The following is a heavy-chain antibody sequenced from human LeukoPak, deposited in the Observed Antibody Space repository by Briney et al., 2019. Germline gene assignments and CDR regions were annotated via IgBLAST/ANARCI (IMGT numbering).Heavy chain of an antibody. CDR2: IWYDGSNK. V-gene: IGHV3-33*01. J-gene: IGHJ4*02. D-gene: IGHD6-19*01. CDR3: ARIAVAGV. Sequence: PGRSLRLSCAASGFTFSSYGMHWVRQAPGKGLEWVAAIWYDGSNKYYADSVKGRFTISRDNSKNTLYLQMNSLRAEDTAVYYCARIAVAGVWGQGTLVTVSS. CDR1: GFTFSSYG.